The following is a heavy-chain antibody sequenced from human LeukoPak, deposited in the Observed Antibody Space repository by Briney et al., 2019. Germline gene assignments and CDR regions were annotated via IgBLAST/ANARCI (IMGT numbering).Heavy chain of an antibody. CDR3: ATSYSSGNSDY. V-gene: IGHV4-34*01. CDR1: GGSFSGYY. D-gene: IGHD3-22*01. J-gene: IGHJ4*02. CDR2: INHSGST. Sequence: SETLSLTCAVYGGSFSGYYWSWIRQPPGKGLEWIGEINHSGSTNYNPSLKSRVTISVDTSKNQFSLKLSSVTAADTAVYYCATSYSSGNSDYWGQGTLVTVSS.